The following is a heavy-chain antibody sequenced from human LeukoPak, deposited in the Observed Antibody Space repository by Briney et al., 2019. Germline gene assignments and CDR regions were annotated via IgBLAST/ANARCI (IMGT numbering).Heavy chain of an antibody. CDR1: GFSFSSYA. CDR3: AKAPVTSCRGAFCYPFDY. CDR2: MSSSDDGR. J-gene: IGHJ4*02. Sequence: GGSLRLSCAPSGFSFSSYAMSWVRQAPGKGLEWVSAMSSSDDGRYYAASVRGRFTISRDTSRSTLYLQMNSLRAEDAAVYYCAKAPVTSCRGAFCYPFDYWGQGTLVTVSS. V-gene: IGHV3-23*01. D-gene: IGHD2-15*01.